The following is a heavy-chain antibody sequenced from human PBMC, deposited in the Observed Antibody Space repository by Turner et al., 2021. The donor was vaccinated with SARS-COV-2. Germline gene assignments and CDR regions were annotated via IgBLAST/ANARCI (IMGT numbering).Heavy chain of an antibody. Sequence: HLQLQESGPGLVKPSETLSLTCAVSGCSISTTNHYWGWIRQPPGKGLEWIGSISDTGRTFYTPSLKSRVTLSMDTSKNHFSLKVTSVTAADTAVYYCARQGGVDYWGQGTLVTVSS. V-gene: IGHV4-39*01. CDR2: ISDTGRT. CDR3: ARQGGVDY. J-gene: IGHJ4*02. CDR1: GCSISTTNHY.